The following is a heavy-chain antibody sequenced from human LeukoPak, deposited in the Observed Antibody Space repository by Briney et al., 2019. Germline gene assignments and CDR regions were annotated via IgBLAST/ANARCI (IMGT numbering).Heavy chain of an antibody. V-gene: IGHV3-30*18. D-gene: IGHD6-13*01. CDR3: AKDFYRDIAAAGTS. CDR2: ISYDGSNK. CDR1: GFTFSSYG. J-gene: IGHJ4*02. Sequence: GGSLRLSCAASGFTFSSYGMHWVRQAPGKGLEWVAVISYDGSNKYHADSVKGRFTISRDNSKNTLYLQMNSLRAEDTAVYYCAKDFYRDIAAAGTSWGQGTLVTVSS.